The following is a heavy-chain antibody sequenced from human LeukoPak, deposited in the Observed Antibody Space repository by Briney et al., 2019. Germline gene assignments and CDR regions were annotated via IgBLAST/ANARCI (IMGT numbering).Heavy chain of an antibody. CDR2: IYYRGNT. J-gene: IGHJ4*02. CDR3: VRRGDSYGVFDS. D-gene: IGHD5-18*01. CDR1: GASIRSNSYY. Sequence: SETLSLTCTVSGASIRSNSYYWGWVRQPPGKGLEWVGNIYYRGNTYYNPSLKSRVTISIDTSKNQFSLKLNSVTAADTAVYYCVRRGDSYGVFDSWGQGTLVTVSS. V-gene: IGHV4-39*01.